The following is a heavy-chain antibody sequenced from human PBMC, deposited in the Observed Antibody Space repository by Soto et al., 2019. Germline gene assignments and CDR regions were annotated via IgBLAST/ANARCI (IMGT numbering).Heavy chain of an antibody. CDR3: AREGLYDKNWCDP. CDR1: GGSISSYS. D-gene: IGHD3-22*01. V-gene: IGHV4-59*01. Sequence: PSETLSLTCTVSGGSISSYSWTWIRQPAGEGLEWIGYIYYSGSTNYNPSLKSRVTISVDTSKNQFSLKLSSVTAADTAVYYCAREGLYDKNWCDPWGQGTLFTV. J-gene: IGHJ5*02. CDR2: IYYSGST.